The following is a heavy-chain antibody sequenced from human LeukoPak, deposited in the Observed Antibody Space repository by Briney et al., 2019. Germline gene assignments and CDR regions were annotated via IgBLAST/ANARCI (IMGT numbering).Heavy chain of an antibody. Sequence: SETLSLTCIVSGGSISSYYWSWIRQPAGKGLEWIGRIYTSGSTNYNPSLKSRVTMSVDTSKNQFSPKLSSVTAADTAVYYCAREDPGIAVAGSSYYYYYYMDVWGKGTTVTISS. J-gene: IGHJ6*03. CDR2: IYTSGST. D-gene: IGHD6-19*01. CDR1: GGSISSYY. CDR3: AREDPGIAVAGSSYYYYYYMDV. V-gene: IGHV4-4*07.